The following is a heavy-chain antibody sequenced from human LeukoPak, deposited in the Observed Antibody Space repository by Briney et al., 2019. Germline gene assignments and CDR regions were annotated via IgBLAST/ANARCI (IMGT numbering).Heavy chain of an antibody. J-gene: IGHJ6*03. CDR2: INWNGGST. Sequence: GGSLRLSCAASGFTFDDYGMSWVRQAPGKGVEWVSGINWNGGSTGYADSVKGRFTISRDNAKNSLYLQMNSLRAEDTALYYCARENGYSYGYRYYYMDVWGKGTTVTVSS. CDR1: GFTFDDYG. V-gene: IGHV3-20*04. D-gene: IGHD5-18*01. CDR3: ARENGYSYGYRYYYMDV.